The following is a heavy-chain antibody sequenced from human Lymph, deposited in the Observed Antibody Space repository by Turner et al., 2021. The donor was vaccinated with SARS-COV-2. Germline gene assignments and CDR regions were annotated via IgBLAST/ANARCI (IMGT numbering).Heavy chain of an antibody. Sequence: VQLVEGGGSVVQPGRSLSLPGAASGFPFSRYGMHWVRQAPGKGLEWVAVIWADGTNKYYAGSVKRRFTISRDNSKNTLYLQRNRLRAEDTVVYYCARVKGYNGYDLRYYYGMDVWGQGTTVTVSS. V-gene: IGHV3-33*01. D-gene: IGHD5-12*01. CDR1: GFPFSRYG. CDR3: ARVKGYNGYDLRYYYGMDV. CDR2: IWADGTNK. J-gene: IGHJ6*02.